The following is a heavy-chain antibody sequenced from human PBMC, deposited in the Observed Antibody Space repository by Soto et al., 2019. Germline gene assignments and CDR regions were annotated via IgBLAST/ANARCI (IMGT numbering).Heavy chain of an antibody. Sequence: PSETLSLTCAVSGYSIISGYNWVWIRHSPGKGLEWIASIYHSGSAYYRPSLESRVTISVDTSKNQFSLNLVSVTAADTAVYYCAREWAEMIRGVPSRRPGYFDYWGQGALVTVSS. CDR3: AREWAEMIRGVPSRRPGYFDY. D-gene: IGHD3-10*01. J-gene: IGHJ4*02. V-gene: IGHV4-38-2*02. CDR1: GYSIISGYN. CDR2: IYHSGSA.